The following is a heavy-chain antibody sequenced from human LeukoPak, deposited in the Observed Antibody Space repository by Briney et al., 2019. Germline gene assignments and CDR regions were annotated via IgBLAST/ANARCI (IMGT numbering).Heavy chain of an antibody. V-gene: IGHV5-51*01. Sequence: GESLKISCKGSGYSFTSYWIGWVRQMPGKGPEWMGIIYPGDSDTRYSPSFQGQVTISAAKSISTAYLQWSSLKASDTAMYYCARQGLYCSSTSCYGPEDYWGQGTLVTVSS. CDR2: IYPGDSDT. J-gene: IGHJ4*02. CDR3: ARQGLYCSSTSCYGPEDY. D-gene: IGHD2-2*01. CDR1: GYSFTSYW.